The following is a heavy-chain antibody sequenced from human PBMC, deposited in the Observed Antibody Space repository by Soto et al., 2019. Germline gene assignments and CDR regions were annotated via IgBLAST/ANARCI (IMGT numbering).Heavy chain of an antibody. CDR2: IYYSGST. CDR1: GGSISSFY. Sequence: SETLSLTCTVSGGSISSFYRGWIRQPPGKGLEWIGYIYYSGSTNYNPSLKSRVTISMDTSKNQFSLKLNSVTAADTAMYYCARNGYNWNDYPDYWGQGTLVTVSS. D-gene: IGHD1-20*01. J-gene: IGHJ4*02. V-gene: IGHV4-59*01. CDR3: ARNGYNWNDYPDY.